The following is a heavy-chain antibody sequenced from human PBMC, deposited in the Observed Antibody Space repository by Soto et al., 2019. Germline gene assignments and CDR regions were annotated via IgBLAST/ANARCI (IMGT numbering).Heavy chain of an antibody. CDR3: AKGYYYGSGSYSNWFDP. J-gene: IGHJ5*02. CDR2: ISWNSGSI. D-gene: IGHD3-10*01. V-gene: IGHV3-9*01. Sequence: GWSLRLSCASSGFTFDDYAMHWVRQAPGKGLEWVSGISWNSGSIGYADSVKGRFTIPRDNAKNSLYLQMNSLRAEDTALYYCAKGYYYGSGSYSNWFDPWGQGTLVNV. CDR1: GFTFDDYA.